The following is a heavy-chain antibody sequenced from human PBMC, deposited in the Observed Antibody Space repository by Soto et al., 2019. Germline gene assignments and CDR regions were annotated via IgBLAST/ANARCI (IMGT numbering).Heavy chain of an antibody. CDR3: ARGWETVGTTTPFAY. CDR2: IIPLFGTP. J-gene: IGHJ4*02. CDR1: GGTFSKYA. Sequence: SVKVSFKASGGTFSKYAINWVRQAPGQGLEWMGGIIPLFGTPNYAQKFQGRVTFTAHKSTSTAYMELRSLRSDDTAVYYCARGWETVGTTTPFAYWGQGTLVTVSS. D-gene: IGHD1-26*01. V-gene: IGHV1-69*06.